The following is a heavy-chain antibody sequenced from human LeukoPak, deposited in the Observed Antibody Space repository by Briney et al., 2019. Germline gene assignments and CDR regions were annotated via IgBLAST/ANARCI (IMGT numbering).Heavy chain of an antibody. CDR2: INPNSGGT. CDR3: ARDRRSYSSGWYVY. J-gene: IGHJ4*02. Sequence: GASVKVSCKASGYTFTGYYMHWVRQAPGQGLEWMGWINPNSGGTNYAQKFQGRVTMTRDTSISTAYMELSRLRSDDTAVYYCARDRRSYSSGWYVYWGQGTLVTVSS. CDR1: GYTFTGYY. V-gene: IGHV1-2*02. D-gene: IGHD6-19*01.